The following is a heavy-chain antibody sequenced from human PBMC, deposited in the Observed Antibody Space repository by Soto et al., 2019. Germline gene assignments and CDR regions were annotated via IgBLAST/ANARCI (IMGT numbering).Heavy chain of an antibody. CDR2: IYYSGST. D-gene: IGHD1-1*01. Sequence: SETLSLTCTVSGGSLSSSGYYWGWIRQPPGKGLEYIGSIYYSGSTYYNPSLKSRVTISVDTSKNYFSLKLRSVTAADTAVYYCARQAHHDDWFDPWGQGTLVTVSS. CDR3: ARQAHHDDWFDP. CDR1: GGSLSSSGYY. V-gene: IGHV4-39*01. J-gene: IGHJ5*02.